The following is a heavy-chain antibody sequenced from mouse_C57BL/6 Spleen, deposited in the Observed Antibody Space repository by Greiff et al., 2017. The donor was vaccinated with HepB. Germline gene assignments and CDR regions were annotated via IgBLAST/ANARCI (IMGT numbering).Heavy chain of an antibody. Sequence: VQLQQSGPELVKPGASVKISCKASGYAFSSSWMNWVKQRPGKGLEWIGRIYPGDGDTNYNGKFKGKATLTADKSSSTAYMQLSSLTSEDSAVYVCARGGLRRGFAYWGQGTLVTVSA. J-gene: IGHJ3*01. CDR2: IYPGDGDT. CDR1: GYAFSSSW. CDR3: ARGGLRRGFAY. D-gene: IGHD2-4*01. V-gene: IGHV1-82*01.